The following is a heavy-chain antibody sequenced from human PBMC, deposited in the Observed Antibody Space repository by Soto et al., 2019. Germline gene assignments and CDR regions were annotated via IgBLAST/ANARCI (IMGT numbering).Heavy chain of an antibody. D-gene: IGHD6-13*01. Sequence: PSETLSLTCTVSGGSISSYYWSWIRQPPGKGLEWIGYIYYSGSTNYNPSLKSRVTISVDTSKNQFSLRLSSVTAADTAVYYCARIGGIAAAGYDYWGQGTLVTVSS. CDR2: IYYSGST. CDR3: ARIGGIAAAGYDY. J-gene: IGHJ4*02. V-gene: IGHV4-59*01. CDR1: GGSISSYY.